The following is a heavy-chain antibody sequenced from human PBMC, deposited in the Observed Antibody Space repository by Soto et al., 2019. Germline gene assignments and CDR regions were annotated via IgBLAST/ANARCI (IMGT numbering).Heavy chain of an antibody. CDR1: GFTFSNYA. CDR3: AKGPPLGEWPPRGFDF. J-gene: IGHJ4*02. CDR2: ISATGGST. D-gene: IGHD3-16*01. Sequence: VPLLESGGGLVQPGGSLRLSCAVSGFTFSNYALNWVRQAPGKGLEWVSLISATGGSTYYADSVQGRFTISRDNSKSTLYLQMNSLRAEDTAVYYCAKGPPLGEWPPRGFDFWGQGTLVTVSS. V-gene: IGHV3-23*01.